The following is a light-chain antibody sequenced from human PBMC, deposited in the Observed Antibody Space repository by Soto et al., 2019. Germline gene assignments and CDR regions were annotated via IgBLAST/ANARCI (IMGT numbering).Light chain of an antibody. V-gene: IGKV1-12*01. CDR3: QQGGSFPIT. J-gene: IGKJ5*01. CDR2: GAS. CDR1: QDIGSW. Sequence: DIQMTQSPSSVSASVGDRVTITCRASQDIGSWLAWYQQKPGKAPDLLIYGASSLQSEVPSRFYGSGSGTDFTLTISSLQPEDFATYYCQQGGSFPITFGQGTRLEIK.